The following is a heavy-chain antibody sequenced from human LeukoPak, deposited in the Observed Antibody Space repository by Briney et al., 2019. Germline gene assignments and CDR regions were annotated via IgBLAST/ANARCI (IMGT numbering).Heavy chain of an antibody. CDR3: ARDDPYSSDDYDY. D-gene: IGHD5-12*01. Sequence: GGSLRLSCAASGFTFSSYAMSWVRHPPGKGLEWVSGISDGGTTYYADSVKGRFTISRDNAKNSLYLQMNSLRAEDTAFYYCARDDPYSSDDYDYWGRGVLVNVSS. CDR1: GFTFSSYA. J-gene: IGHJ4*02. V-gene: IGHV3-20*04. CDR2: ISDGGTT.